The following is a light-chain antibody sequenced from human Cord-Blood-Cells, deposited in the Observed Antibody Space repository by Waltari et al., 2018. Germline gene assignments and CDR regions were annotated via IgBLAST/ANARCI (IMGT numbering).Light chain of an antibody. CDR1: EGISSY. CDR2: AAS. Sequence: IQLTQSPSSLSASVGDRVTITCRASEGISSYLAWYQQKTGKAPKLLIYAASTLQSGVPSMFSGSGAGTDFTLTISSLQPEYFATYYCQQLNSYPPTFGQGTKLEIK. V-gene: IGKV1-9*01. CDR3: QQLNSYPPT. J-gene: IGKJ2*01.